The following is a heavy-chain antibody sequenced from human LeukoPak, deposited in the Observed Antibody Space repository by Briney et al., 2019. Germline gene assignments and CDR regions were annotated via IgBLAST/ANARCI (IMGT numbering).Heavy chain of an antibody. CDR2: ISWNSGSI. CDR1: GFTFDDYA. D-gene: IGHD3-10*01. V-gene: IGHV3-9*01. J-gene: IGHJ6*02. CDR3: AKAIQGRTWYYYYAMDV. Sequence: GRSLRLSCAASGFTFDDYAMHWVRQVPGKGLGWVSGISWNSGSIGYADSVKGRFTISRDNAKNSLYLQMNSLRAEDTALYYCAKAIQGRTWYYYYAMDVWGQGTTVTVSS.